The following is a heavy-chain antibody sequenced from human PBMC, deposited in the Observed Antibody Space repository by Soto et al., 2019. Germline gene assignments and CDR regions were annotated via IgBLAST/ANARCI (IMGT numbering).Heavy chain of an antibody. CDR2: MSMDGTQK. CDR1: GFDFYNYS. V-gene: IGHV3-30-3*01. Sequence: QVRLVESGGGVVQPGGSLRLSCAASGFDFYNYSMHWVRQAPGKGLEWVAIMSMDGTQKYYTDSVKGRFTISRDNPKSMFFLQTSSLRPEDTAVSFCARDRVPYVYFYYGMDVWGQGTTVTVSS. CDR3: ARDRVPYVYFYYGMDV. J-gene: IGHJ6*02. D-gene: IGHD3-10*02.